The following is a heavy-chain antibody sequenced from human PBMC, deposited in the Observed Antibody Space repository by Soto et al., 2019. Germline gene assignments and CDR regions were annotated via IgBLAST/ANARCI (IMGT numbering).Heavy chain of an antibody. J-gene: IGHJ6*02. D-gene: IGHD3-16*01. CDR2: LFSSCTT. CDR3: ARVRSPFDYYYARDV. Sequence: PSEPLSLTCTVSGDSISSGNQYLSCIRHPPAKGLECIGHLFSSCTTYYNPTLKSRLTMSLDASQNQFSLNVNSLTDADTAVYFCARVRSPFDYYYARDVGGQGTTVTV. V-gene: IGHV4-30-4*01. CDR1: GDSISSGNQY.